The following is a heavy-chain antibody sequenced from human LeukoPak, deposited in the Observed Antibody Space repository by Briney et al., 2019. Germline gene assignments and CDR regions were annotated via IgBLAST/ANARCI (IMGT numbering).Heavy chain of an antibody. V-gene: IGHV3-23*01. CDR1: GFTFSNYA. CDR2: VSASGSTS. J-gene: IGHJ4*02. D-gene: IGHD2-2*01. Sequence: GGSLRLSCVASGFTFSNYAMSWVRQAPGKGLEWVSTVSASGSTSYYAESVKGRFTISRDNSRDTLYLQMNILGAQDTAVYYCAKLRGIYCRSSTCSFDYWGQGILVTVSS. CDR3: AKLRGIYCRSSTCSFDY.